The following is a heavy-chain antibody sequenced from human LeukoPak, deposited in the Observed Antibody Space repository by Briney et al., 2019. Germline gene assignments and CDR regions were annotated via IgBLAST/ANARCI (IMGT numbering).Heavy chain of an antibody. Sequence: SEXXXLTCAVSGYSISSGYYWGWIRQPPGKGLEWIGSIYYSGSTYYNPSLKRRVTIYVDKSKNQFSLKLSSVTAADTAVYYCASPTVNASLWGQGTLVTVSS. CDR3: ASPTVNASL. CDR2: IYYSGST. V-gene: IGHV4-38-2*01. CDR1: GYSISSGYY. J-gene: IGHJ4*02. D-gene: IGHD4-11*01.